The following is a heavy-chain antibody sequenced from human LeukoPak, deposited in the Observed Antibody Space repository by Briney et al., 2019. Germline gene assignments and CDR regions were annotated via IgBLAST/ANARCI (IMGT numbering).Heavy chain of an antibody. D-gene: IGHD4-11*01. CDR1: GGSISGYY. V-gene: IGHV4-34*01. CDR2: INHSGST. J-gene: IGHJ6*03. CDR3: ARQTTMDV. Sequence: PSETLSLTCTVSGGSISGYYWSWIRQPPGKGLEWIGEINHSGSTNYNPSLKSRVTISVDTSKNQFSLKLSSVTAADTAVYYCARQTTMDVWGKGTTVTVSS.